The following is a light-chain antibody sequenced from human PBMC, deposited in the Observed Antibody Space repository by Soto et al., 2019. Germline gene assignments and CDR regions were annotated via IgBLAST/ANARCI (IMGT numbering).Light chain of an antibody. CDR2: DVT. CDR1: SSDVGGYDY. J-gene: IGLJ1*01. V-gene: IGLV2-11*01. Sequence: QSALTQPPSVSGSPGQSVTISCTGTSSDVGGYDYVSWYQQRPGKAPKLLIYDVTKRPSGVPDRFSGSKSGNTASLTISGLQAEDEADYYCSSYTTSNTLVFGTGTKLTVL. CDR3: SSYTTSNTLV.